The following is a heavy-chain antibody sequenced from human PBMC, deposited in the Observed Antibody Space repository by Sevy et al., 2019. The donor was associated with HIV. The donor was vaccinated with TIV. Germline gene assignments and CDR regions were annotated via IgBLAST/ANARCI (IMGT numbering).Heavy chain of an antibody. J-gene: IGHJ6*02. CDR1: GFTFSSYA. V-gene: IGHV3-13*01. CDR2: IGSGGDA. Sequence: GGSLRLSCGASGFTFSSYAMHWVRQAAGKGLEWVSGIGSGGDAYYPGSVKGRFTISRENAKNSLYLQMNSLRAGDTAVYYCARSGGYSDYGMDVWGQGTTVTVSS. D-gene: IGHD5-12*01. CDR3: ARSGGYSDYGMDV.